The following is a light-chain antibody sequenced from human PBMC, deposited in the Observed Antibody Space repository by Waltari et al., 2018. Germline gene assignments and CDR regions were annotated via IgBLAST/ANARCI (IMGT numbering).Light chain of an antibody. CDR2: GAS. CDR1: GGGSRA. CDR3: QHYLRLPVT. Sequence: ISLKASPGPLSFSVGERATGACRASGGGSRALAWYQQKPGQAPRLLIYGASTRATGIPDRFSGSGSGTDFSLTISRLEPDDFAVYYCQHYLRLPVTFGQGTTVEI. V-gene: IGKV3-20*01. J-gene: IGKJ1*01.